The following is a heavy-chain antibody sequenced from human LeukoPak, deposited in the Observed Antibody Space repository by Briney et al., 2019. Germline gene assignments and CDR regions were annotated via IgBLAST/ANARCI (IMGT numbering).Heavy chain of an antibody. CDR3: AKELRVRGVRYYFDY. CDR2: ISGSGGST. J-gene: IGHJ4*02. CDR1: GFTFSDYY. V-gene: IGHV3-23*01. Sequence: GGSLRLSCAASGFTFSDYYMSWIRQAPGKGLEWVSAISGSGGSTYYADSVKGRFTISRDNSKNTLYLQMNSLRAEDTAVYYCAKELRVRGVRYYFDYWGQGTLVTVSS. D-gene: IGHD3-10*01.